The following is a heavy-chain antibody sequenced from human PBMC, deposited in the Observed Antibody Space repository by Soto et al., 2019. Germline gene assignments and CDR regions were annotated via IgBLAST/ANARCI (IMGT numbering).Heavy chain of an antibody. J-gene: IGHJ4*02. CDR3: AGGSGWLVDY. CDR2: IRKDGSEK. D-gene: IGHD6-19*01. CDR1: GFTFSTYW. Sequence: EVQLVESGGGLVQPGGSLRLSCAASGFTFSTYWMNWVRQAPGKGLEWVANIRKDGSEKNYVDSVKGRFTISRDNAKKSLFLQMNRLRAEDTAVYYCAGGSGWLVDYWGQGTLVTVSS. V-gene: IGHV3-7*02.